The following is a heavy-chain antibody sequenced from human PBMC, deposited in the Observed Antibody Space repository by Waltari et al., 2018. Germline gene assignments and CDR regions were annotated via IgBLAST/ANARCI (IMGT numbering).Heavy chain of an antibody. Sequence: QVQLQESGPGLVKPSETLSLTCTVSGYSISSGYYWGWIRQPPGKGLEWIGSIYHSGSTYYNPSLKSRVTISVDTSKNQFSLKLISVTAADTAVYYCARDRDSLYYYGSGTEDFFDYWGQGTLVTVSS. CDR1: GYSISSGYY. D-gene: IGHD3-10*01. CDR3: ARDRDSLYYYGSGTEDFFDY. V-gene: IGHV4-38-2*02. CDR2: IYHSGST. J-gene: IGHJ4*02.